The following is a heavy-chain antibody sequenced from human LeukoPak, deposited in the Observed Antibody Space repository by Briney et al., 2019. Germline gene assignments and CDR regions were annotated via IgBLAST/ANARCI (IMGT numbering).Heavy chain of an antibody. Sequence: GGSLRLSCAASGFTFSTYSMNWVRQAPGKGLDWVSSISSSSSYIYYADSVKGRFTISRDNAKNSLYLQMNSLRAEDTAVYYCARDKTTVTYNWFDPWGQGTLVTVSS. V-gene: IGHV3-21*01. J-gene: IGHJ5*02. CDR2: ISSSSSYI. CDR1: GFTFSTYS. D-gene: IGHD4-17*01. CDR3: ARDKTTVTYNWFDP.